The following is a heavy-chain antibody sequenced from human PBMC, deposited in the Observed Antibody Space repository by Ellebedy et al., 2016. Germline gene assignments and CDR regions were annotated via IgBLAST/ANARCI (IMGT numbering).Heavy chain of an antibody. CDR1: GGSISSYY. V-gene: IGHV4-59*01. D-gene: IGHD3-16*01. CDR2: IYYSGST. CDR3: VRGDVLGSSLDY. J-gene: IGHJ4*02. Sequence: GSLRLSCTVSGGSISSYYWSWIRQPPGKGLEWIGYIYYSGSTNYNPSLKSRVTISVDTSKNQFSLKLSSVTAADTAVYYCVRGDVLGSSLDYWGQGTLVTVSS.